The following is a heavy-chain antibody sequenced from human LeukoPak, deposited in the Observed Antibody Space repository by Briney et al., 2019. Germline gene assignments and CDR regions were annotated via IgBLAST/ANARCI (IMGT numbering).Heavy chain of an antibody. V-gene: IGHV1-2*02. D-gene: IGHD3-3*01. J-gene: IGHJ4*02. CDR2: INHNSGGT. CDR1: GYTFTDYY. Sequence: ASVKVSCKASGYTFTDYYMHWVRQAPGQGLEWMGWINHNSGGTNYAQKFQGRVTLTRDTSISTAYMELSRLRSDDTAVYYCARAITIFGVAAPTGYWGQGTLVTVSS. CDR3: ARAITIFGVAAPTGY.